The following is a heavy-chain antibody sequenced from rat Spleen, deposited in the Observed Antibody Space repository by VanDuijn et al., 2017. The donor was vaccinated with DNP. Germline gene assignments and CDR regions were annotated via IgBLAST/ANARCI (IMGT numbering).Heavy chain of an antibody. CDR2: INSEGST. CDR3: AIQLGVFDY. CDR1: VDSPSCGFR. V-gene: IGHV3-3*01. D-gene: IGHD5-1*01. Sequence: SVPVDSPSCGFRWTWIRKFPGNKLEWMGYINSEGSTDYNPSLKSRVSITRDTSKNQFFLQINSVTTEDTATYYCAIQLGVFDYWGQGVMVSVSS. J-gene: IGHJ2*01.